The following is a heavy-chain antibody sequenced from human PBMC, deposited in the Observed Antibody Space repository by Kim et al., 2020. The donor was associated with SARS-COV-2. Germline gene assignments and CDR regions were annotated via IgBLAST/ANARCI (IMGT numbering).Heavy chain of an antibody. J-gene: IGHJ4*02. CDR3: ARVPSSPAYYDSSGYYYFDY. D-gene: IGHD3-22*01. Sequence: RVTISVDTSKNQFSLKLSSVTAADTAVYYCARVPSSPAYYDSSGYYYFDYWGQGTLVTVSS. V-gene: IGHV4-39*01.